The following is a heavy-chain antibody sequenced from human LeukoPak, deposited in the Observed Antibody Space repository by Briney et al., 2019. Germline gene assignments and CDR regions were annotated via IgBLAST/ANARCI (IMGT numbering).Heavy chain of an antibody. CDR1: GFSLSTSGVG. D-gene: IGHD5-12*01. J-gene: IGHJ4*02. V-gene: IGHV2-5*02. Sequence: SGPTLVKPTQTLTLTCTFSGFSLSTSGVGVGWLRHPPGKALEWLALIYWDDDKRYSPSLKSRLTITKDPSKNQVVLTMTNMDPVDTATYYCAHVPYGGYHFDYWGQGTLVTVSS. CDR3: AHVPYGGYHFDY. CDR2: IYWDDDK.